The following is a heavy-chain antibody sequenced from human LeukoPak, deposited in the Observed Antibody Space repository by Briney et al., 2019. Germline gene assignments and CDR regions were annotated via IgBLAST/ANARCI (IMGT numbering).Heavy chain of an antibody. CDR3: AKGPKSSIRYFAY. Sequence: GRSLRLSCAASGFTFSSYGIHWVRQAPGKGLEWVAVIWYDGSSKYYADSVKGRFTISRDNSKNTLYLQLNSLRPEDTAVYYCAKGPKSSIRYFAYWGRGTLVTVSS. CDR1: GFTFSSYG. CDR2: IWYDGSSK. D-gene: IGHD3-16*01. V-gene: IGHV3-33*06. J-gene: IGHJ4*02.